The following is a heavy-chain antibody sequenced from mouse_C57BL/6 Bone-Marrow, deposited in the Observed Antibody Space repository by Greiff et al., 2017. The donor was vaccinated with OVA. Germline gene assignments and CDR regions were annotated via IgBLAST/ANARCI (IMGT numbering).Heavy chain of an antibody. CDR1: GYTFTSYW. CDR3: ARSFYYYGSSLAY. V-gene: IGHV1-69*01. D-gene: IGHD1-1*01. J-gene: IGHJ3*01. CDR2: IDPSDSYT. Sequence: QVQLQQPGAELVMPGASVKLSCKASGYTFTSYWMHWVKQRPGQGLEWIGVIDPSDSYTNYNQKFKGKSTLTVDKSSSTAYMQLSSLTSEDSAVYYCARSFYYYGSSLAYWGQGTLVTVSA.